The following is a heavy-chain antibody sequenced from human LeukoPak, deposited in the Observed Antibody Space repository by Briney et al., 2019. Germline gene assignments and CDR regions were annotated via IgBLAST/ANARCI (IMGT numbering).Heavy chain of an antibody. CDR2: IDTNTGNP. CDR1: GYTFSSYA. J-gene: IGHJ4*02. V-gene: IGHV7-4-1*02. Sequence: ASVKVSCKASGYTFSSYAMNWVRQAPGQGLEWMGWIDTNTGNPTYAQGFTGRFVFSLDTSVSTAYLQISSLQAEDTAVYYCAIDQPVAGVSNFDSWGQGTLVTVSS. CDR3: AIDQPVAGVSNFDS. D-gene: IGHD6-19*01.